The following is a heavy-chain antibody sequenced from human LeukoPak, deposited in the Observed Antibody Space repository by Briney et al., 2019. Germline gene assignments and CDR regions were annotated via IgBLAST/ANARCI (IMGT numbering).Heavy chain of an antibody. Sequence: PGGSLRLSCAASGFTFSDYYMNWIRLAPGKGLEWAAHISSAGNTVYYADSVNGRFTISRDNVKESLYLQMNSLRAEDTAVYYCTRGVFSDLWGQGTLVTVSS. CDR1: GFTFSDYY. CDR2: ISSAGNTV. CDR3: TRGVFSDL. J-gene: IGHJ4*02. V-gene: IGHV3-11*01. D-gene: IGHD2/OR15-2a*01.